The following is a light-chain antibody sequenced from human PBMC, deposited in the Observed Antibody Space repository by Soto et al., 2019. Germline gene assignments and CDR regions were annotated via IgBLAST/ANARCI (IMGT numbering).Light chain of an antibody. CDR3: QQTYYTPWT. V-gene: IGKV1-39*01. J-gene: IGKJ1*01. CDR1: QFISLY. CDR2: TAS. Sequence: DIQVTQSPSSLSASVGDSVTITCRASQFISLYLNWYQKSPGKAPKLLVSTASSLQSGVPSRFSGSRSGTDFTRTFSSLQPEDFATYYCQQTYYTPWTFGQGTQVEIK.